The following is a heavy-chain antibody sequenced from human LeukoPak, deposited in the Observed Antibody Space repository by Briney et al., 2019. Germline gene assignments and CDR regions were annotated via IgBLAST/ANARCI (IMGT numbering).Heavy chain of an antibody. V-gene: IGHV3-21*01. Sequence: GGSLRLSCAAPGFTFSSYSMNWVRQAPGKGLEWVSSISSSSSYIYYADSVKGRFTISRDNAKNSLYLQMNSLRAEDTAVYYCASHLYSSSSGFDYWGQGTLVTVSS. CDR2: ISSSSSYI. D-gene: IGHD6-6*01. CDR1: GFTFSSYS. J-gene: IGHJ4*02. CDR3: ASHLYSSSSGFDY.